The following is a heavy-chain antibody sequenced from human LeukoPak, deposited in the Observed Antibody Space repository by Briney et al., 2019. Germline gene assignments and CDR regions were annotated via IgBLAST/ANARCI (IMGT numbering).Heavy chain of an antibody. Sequence: PGGSLRLSCAASGFTFSSYSMNWVRQAPGKGLEWVSSISSSSSYIYYADSVKGRFTISRDNAKNSLYLQMNSLRAKDTAVYYCARDQRDEMATISAFDYWGQGTLVTVSS. CDR2: ISSSSSYI. CDR1: GFTFSSYS. CDR3: ARDQRDEMATISAFDY. V-gene: IGHV3-21*01. D-gene: IGHD5-24*01. J-gene: IGHJ4*02.